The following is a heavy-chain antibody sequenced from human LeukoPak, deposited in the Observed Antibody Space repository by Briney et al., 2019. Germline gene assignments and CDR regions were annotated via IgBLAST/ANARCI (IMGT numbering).Heavy chain of an antibody. D-gene: IGHD2-21*02. V-gene: IGHV1-69*13. CDR1: GYTFTSYY. CDR2: IIPIFGTA. J-gene: IGHJ4*02. Sequence: ASVKVSCKASGYTFTSYYMHWVRQAPGQGLEWMGGIIPIFGTANYAQKFQGRVTITADESTSTAYMELSSLRSEDTAVYYCARAGLAYCGGDCYSRFDYWGQGTLVTVSS. CDR3: ARAGLAYCGGDCYSRFDY.